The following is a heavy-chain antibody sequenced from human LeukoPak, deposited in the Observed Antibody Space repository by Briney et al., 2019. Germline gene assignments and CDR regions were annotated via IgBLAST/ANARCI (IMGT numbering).Heavy chain of an antibody. J-gene: IGHJ6*03. V-gene: IGHV4-59*01. CDR2: IYYSGST. Sequence: PSQTLSLTCTVSGGSISSYYWSWIRQPPGKGLEWIGYIYYSGSTNYNPSLKSRVTISVDTSKKQFSLKLSSVTAADTAVYYCARAGDSSGYYLYRDYYYYMDVWGKGTTVTVSS. D-gene: IGHD3-22*01. CDR3: ARAGDSSGYYLYRDYYYYMDV. CDR1: GGSISSYY.